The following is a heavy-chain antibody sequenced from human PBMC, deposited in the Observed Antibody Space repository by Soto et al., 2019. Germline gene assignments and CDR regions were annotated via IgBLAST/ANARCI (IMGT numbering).Heavy chain of an antibody. Sequence: GGSLRLSCAASGFTFSSYSMNWVRQAPGKGLEWVSSISSSSSYIYYADPVKGRFTISRDNAKNSLYLQMNSLRAEDTAVYYCARGVYYDSPNYYYYGMDVWGQGTTVTVSS. V-gene: IGHV3-21*01. J-gene: IGHJ6*02. CDR1: GFTFSSYS. CDR3: ARGVYYDSPNYYYYGMDV. CDR2: ISSSSSYI. D-gene: IGHD3-22*01.